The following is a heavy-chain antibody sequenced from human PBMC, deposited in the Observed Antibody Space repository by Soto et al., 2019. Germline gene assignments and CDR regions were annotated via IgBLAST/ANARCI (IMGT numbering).Heavy chain of an antibody. V-gene: IGHV5-51*01. CDR2: IYPDDSDI. J-gene: IGHJ4*02. D-gene: IGHD2-8*01. Sequence: GESLKISCRASGYSFKTFWLGWVRQMPGKGLEWMAMIYPDDSDIKYSPSFEGQVTISVGRSITTAYLQWSSLRASDSGMFYCARVRNNGGDGFFDLWGQGTLVTVSS. CDR3: ARVRNNGGDGFFDL. CDR1: GYSFKTFW.